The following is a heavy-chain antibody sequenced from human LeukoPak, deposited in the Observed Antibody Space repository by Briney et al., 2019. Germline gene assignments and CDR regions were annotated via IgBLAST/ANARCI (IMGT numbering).Heavy chain of an antibody. CDR1: GGSISSYY. Sequence: SETLSLTCTVSGGSISSYYWSWIRQPPGKGLEWIGYIYYSGSTNYNPSLKSRATISVDTSKNQFSLKLSSVTAADTAVFYCARVASGYDVFDIWGQGTMVTVSS. J-gene: IGHJ3*02. CDR2: IYYSGST. V-gene: IGHV4-59*01. CDR3: ARVASGYDVFDI. D-gene: IGHD3-3*01.